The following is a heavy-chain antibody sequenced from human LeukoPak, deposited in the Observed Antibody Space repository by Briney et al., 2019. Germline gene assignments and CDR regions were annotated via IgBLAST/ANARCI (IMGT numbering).Heavy chain of an antibody. CDR2: IYYSGTT. J-gene: IGHJ4*02. CDR3: ARGAGGYSYG. D-gene: IGHD5-18*01. CDR1: GGSISSYY. Sequence: SETLSLTCSVSGGSISSYYWSWIRQPPGKGLEWIGHIYYSGTTNYNPSLKSRVTISIDTSKNQFSLRLSSVTAADTAVYYCARGAGGYSYGWGQGTLVNVSS. V-gene: IGHV4-59*01.